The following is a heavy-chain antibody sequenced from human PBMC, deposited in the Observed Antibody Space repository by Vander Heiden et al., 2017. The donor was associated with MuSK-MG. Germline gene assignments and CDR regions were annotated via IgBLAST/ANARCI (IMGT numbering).Heavy chain of an antibody. D-gene: IGHD6-13*01. CDR1: GFTFSSYA. V-gene: IGHV3-23*01. Sequence: EVQLLESGGGLVQPGGSLRLPCAASGFTFSSYAMSWVRQAPGKGLEWVSAISGSGGSTYDADSVKGRFTISRDNSKNTLYLKMKSLRAEDTAVYYGAKGGIAAAGYWGQGTLVTVSS. CDR3: AKGGIAAAGY. CDR2: ISGSGGST. J-gene: IGHJ4*02.